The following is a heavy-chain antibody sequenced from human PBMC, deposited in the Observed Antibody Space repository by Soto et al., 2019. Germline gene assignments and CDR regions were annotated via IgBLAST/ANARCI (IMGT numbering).Heavy chain of an antibody. D-gene: IGHD1-1*01. V-gene: IGHV4-34*01. CDR1: GGSLNGYY. J-gene: IGHJ4*02. Sequence: SETLSLTCAVYGGSLNGYYWTWIRQPPGKGPEWFGDINHSLSTNYNPSLKSRVTISIAASKNQFPLKLRSVSAADMAVFYCARAPDNYYFDSWGQGTLVTVS. CDR3: ARAPDNYYFDS. CDR2: INHSLST.